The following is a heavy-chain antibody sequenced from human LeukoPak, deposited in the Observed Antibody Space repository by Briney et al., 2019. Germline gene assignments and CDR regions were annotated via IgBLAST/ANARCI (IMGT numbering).Heavy chain of an antibody. V-gene: IGHV3-20*04. CDR2: INSNGDEI. D-gene: IGHD5-24*01. CDR3: ARDLGRDGYFDY. Sequence: GGSLRLSCAASGFTFDDYGMTWVRQAPGKGLEWVSGINSNGDEIYYADSVRGRLTISRDNAKNTLYLQMNSLRAEDTAVYYCARDLGRDGYFDYWGQGTLVTVSS. J-gene: IGHJ4*02. CDR1: GFTFDDYG.